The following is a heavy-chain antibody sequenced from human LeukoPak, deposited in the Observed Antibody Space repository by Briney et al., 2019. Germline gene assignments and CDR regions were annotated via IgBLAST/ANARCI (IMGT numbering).Heavy chain of an antibody. CDR2: INQVGSEK. CDR3: TRDGAAGGVYFDY. CDR1: GFTFSSYR. V-gene: IGHV3-7*03. Sequence: GGSLRLSCAASGFTFSSYRMNWVRQAPGKGLEWVANINQVGSEKYYVDSVKGRFTISRDNSKNSLYLQMNSLRAEDTAVYYCTRDGAAGGVYFDYWGQGTLVTVSS. D-gene: IGHD6-13*01. J-gene: IGHJ4*02.